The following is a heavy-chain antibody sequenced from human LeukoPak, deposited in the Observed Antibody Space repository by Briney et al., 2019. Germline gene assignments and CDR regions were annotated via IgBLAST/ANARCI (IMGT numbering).Heavy chain of an antibody. CDR1: GFPFSSYG. J-gene: IGHJ4*02. D-gene: IGHD3-22*01. Sequence: PGRSLRLSFAASGFPFSSYGMHWVRQAPGKGLEWVALIWYDGSNKYFADSVKGRFTISRDNSKNTLYLQMNSLRPEDTAVYYCAREYDSGYYFDYWGQGTLVTVSS. CDR2: IWYDGSNK. CDR3: AREYDSGYYFDY. V-gene: IGHV3-33*01.